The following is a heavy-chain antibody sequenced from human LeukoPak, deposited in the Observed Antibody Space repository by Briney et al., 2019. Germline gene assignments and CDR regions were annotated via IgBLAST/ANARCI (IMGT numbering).Heavy chain of an antibody. CDR3: ARDLLGYFDWLLGGGY. V-gene: IGHV3-21*01. J-gene: IGHJ4*02. Sequence: GGSLRLSCAASGFTFSSYSMNWVRQAPGKGLEWVSSISSSSSYIYYADSVKGRFTISRDNAKNSLYLQMNSLRAEDTAVYYCARDLLGYFDWLLGGGYWGQGTLVTVSS. CDR1: GFTFSSYS. D-gene: IGHD3-9*01. CDR2: ISSSSSYI.